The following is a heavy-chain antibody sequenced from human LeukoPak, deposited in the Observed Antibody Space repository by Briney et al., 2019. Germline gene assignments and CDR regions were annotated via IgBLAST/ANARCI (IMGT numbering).Heavy chain of an antibody. CDR2: INPRGGST. CDR3: ARVGVTAATADY. V-gene: IGHV1-46*01. CDR1: GYTFTSYF. D-gene: IGHD6-25*01. J-gene: IGHJ4*02. Sequence: ASVTVSCKASGYTFTSYFMHWMRQAPGQGPEWMGIINPRGGSTEYSHKFQGRLTMTSDTSTSTVYMELNSLRSEDTAVYFCARVGVTAATADYWGQGTLVTVSS.